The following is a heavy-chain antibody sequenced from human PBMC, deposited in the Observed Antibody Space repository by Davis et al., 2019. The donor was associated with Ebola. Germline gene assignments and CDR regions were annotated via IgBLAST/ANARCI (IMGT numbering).Heavy chain of an antibody. V-gene: IGHV3-64*01. Sequence: GESLKISCAASGFTFSSYAMHWVRQAPGKGLEYVSAISSNGGSTYYANSVKGRFTISRDNSKNTLYLQMNSLRAEDMAVYYCARVAYYYDSSGYYDYFDYWGQGTLVTVSS. CDR1: GFTFSSYA. CDR2: ISSNGGST. J-gene: IGHJ4*02. D-gene: IGHD3-22*01. CDR3: ARVAYYYDSSGYYDYFDY.